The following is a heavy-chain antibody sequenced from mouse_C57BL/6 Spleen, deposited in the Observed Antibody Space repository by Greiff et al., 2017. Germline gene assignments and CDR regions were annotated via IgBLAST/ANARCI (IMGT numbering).Heavy chain of an antibody. V-gene: IGHV1-69*01. CDR1: GYTFTSYW. CDR2: IDPSDSYT. D-gene: IGHD1-3*01. J-gene: IGHJ1*03. Sequence: QVQLKQPGAELVMPGASVKLSCKASGYTFTSYWMHWVKQRPGQGLEWIGEIDPSDSYTNYNQKFKGKSTLTVDKSSSTAYMQLSSLTSEDSAVYYCARGELRGYFDVWGTGTTVTVSS. CDR3: ARGELRGYFDV.